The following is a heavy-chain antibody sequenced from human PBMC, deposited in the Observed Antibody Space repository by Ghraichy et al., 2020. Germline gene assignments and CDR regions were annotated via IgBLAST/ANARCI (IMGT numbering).Heavy chain of an antibody. CDR1: GFTFSTYA. J-gene: IGHJ2*01. CDR2: ISRSGHAS. CDR3: AGDTSWLTYFDL. V-gene: IGHV3-23*01. D-gene: IGHD6-19*01. Sequence: GGSLRLSCAASGFTFSTYAMSWVRQAPGKGLEWVSGISRSGHASYSADSVKGRFTVSRDNSWNTLYLQMNSLRVEDTALYYCAGDTSWLTYFDLWGRGTLVTVSS.